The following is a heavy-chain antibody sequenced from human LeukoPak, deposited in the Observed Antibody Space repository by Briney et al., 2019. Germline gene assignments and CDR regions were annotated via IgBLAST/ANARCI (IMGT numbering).Heavy chain of an antibody. J-gene: IGHJ5*02. CDR2: IYYSGST. CDR3: ARDIPIAATSWFDP. CDR1: GGSISRSSYY. D-gene: IGHD6-13*01. V-gene: IGHV4-39*07. Sequence: SETLSLTCTVSGGSISRSSYYWGWIRQPPGKGLEWIGRIYYSGSTHYNPSLKSRVTMSVDTSKNQFSLKLSSVTAADTAVYYCARDIPIAATSWFDPWGQGTLVTVSS.